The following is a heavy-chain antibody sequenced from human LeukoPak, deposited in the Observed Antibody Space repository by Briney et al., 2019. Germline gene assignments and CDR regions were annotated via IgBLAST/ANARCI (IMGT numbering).Heavy chain of an antibody. D-gene: IGHD2-15*01. CDR3: AKDGALYCSGGSCHGYYYYGMDV. CDR2: ISYDGSNK. CDR1: GFTFSSYG. Sequence: GRSLRLSCAASGFTFSSYGMHWVRQAPGKGLEWVAVISYDGSNKYYADSVKGRFTISRDNSKNTLYLQMKSLRAEDTAVYYCAKDGALYCSGGSCHGYYYYGMDVWGQGTTVTVSS. V-gene: IGHV3-30*18. J-gene: IGHJ6*02.